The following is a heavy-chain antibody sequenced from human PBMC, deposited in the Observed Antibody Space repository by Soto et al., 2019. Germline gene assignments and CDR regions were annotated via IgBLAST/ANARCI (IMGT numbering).Heavy chain of an antibody. V-gene: IGHV1-3*01. D-gene: IGHD6-19*01. CDR3: GRAVAVAADFDY. J-gene: IGHJ4*01. CDR2: INAGNGNT. CDR1: GYTFTGYA. Sequence: ASVKVSCKASGYTFTGYAMHWVRQAPGQRLEWMGWINAGNGNTKYSQKFQGRVTITRDTSASTAYMELSSLRSEATAVYYCGRAVAVAADFDYWGQGTLVTVSS.